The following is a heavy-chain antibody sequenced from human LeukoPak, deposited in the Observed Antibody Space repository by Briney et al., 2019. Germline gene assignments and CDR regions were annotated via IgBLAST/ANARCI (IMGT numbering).Heavy chain of an antibody. CDR3: ARDPYKHNDYANYGAFDI. J-gene: IGHJ3*02. V-gene: IGHV3-7*01. CDR2: IKEDGSEK. Sequence: GVSLRLSCAASGFTFNTYWMTWVRQAPGKGLEWVANIKEDGSEKQYVDSVKGRFTISRDNAENSLYLQMNSLRVEDTAVYFCARDPYKHNDYANYGAFDIWGQGTLVTVSS. D-gene: IGHD4-17*01. CDR1: GFTFNTYW.